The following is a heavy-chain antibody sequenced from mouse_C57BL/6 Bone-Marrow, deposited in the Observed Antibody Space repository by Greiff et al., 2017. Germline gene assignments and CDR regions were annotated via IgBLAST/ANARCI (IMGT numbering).Heavy chain of an antibody. CDR2: ILPGSGST. CDR3: AREGFYSNYVYWYFDV. D-gene: IGHD2-5*01. CDR1: GYTFTGYW. V-gene: IGHV1-9*01. J-gene: IGHJ1*03. Sequence: VQLQQPGAELMKPGASVKLSCKATGYTFTGYWIEWVKQRPGHGLEWIGEILPGSGSTNYNEKFKGKATFTADTSSNTAYMQLSSLTTEDSAIYYCAREGFYSNYVYWYFDVWGTGTTVTVSS.